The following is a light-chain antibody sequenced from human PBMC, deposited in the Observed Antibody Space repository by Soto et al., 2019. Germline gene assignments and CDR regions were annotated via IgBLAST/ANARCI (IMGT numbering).Light chain of an antibody. CDR2: KAS. CDR1: QSISSW. Sequence: DIQLTQSPSTLSASVGGRVTITCRVSQSISSWLAWYQQKPGKAPKLLIYKASSLQSGVPSRFSGSGSGTEFTLTLSSLQPDDFAVYYCQQYHGYPWTFGQGTKVDI. V-gene: IGKV1-5*03. J-gene: IGKJ1*01. CDR3: QQYHGYPWT.